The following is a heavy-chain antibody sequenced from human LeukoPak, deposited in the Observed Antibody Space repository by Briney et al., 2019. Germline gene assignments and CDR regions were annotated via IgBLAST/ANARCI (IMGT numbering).Heavy chain of an antibody. CDR1: GDSVSSNSAV. CDR2: TYYRYNWNT. CDR3: ARDGPVSYFNV. V-gene: IGHV6-1*01. Sequence: SQTLLLTCDISGDSVSSNSAVWNWIRQSPSRGLEWLGRTYYRYNWNTHYAESVKSRLTINPDTSRNQFSLQLNSVTPEDTAVYYCARDGPVSYFNVWGQGTLVTVSS. J-gene: IGHJ4*02. D-gene: IGHD1-26*01.